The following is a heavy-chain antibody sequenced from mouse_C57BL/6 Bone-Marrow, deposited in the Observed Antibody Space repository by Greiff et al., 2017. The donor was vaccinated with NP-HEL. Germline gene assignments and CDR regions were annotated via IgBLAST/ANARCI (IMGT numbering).Heavy chain of an antibody. Sequence: VQLQQPGAELVRPGTSVKLSCKASGYTFTSYWMHWVKQRPGQGLEWIGVIDPSDSYTNYNQKFKGKATLTVDTSSSTAYMQLSSLTSEDSAVYYCAQITTVVARRFAYWGQGTLVTVSA. CDR2: IDPSDSYT. J-gene: IGHJ3*01. CDR3: AQITTVVARRFAY. V-gene: IGHV1-59*01. CDR1: GYTFTSYW. D-gene: IGHD1-1*01.